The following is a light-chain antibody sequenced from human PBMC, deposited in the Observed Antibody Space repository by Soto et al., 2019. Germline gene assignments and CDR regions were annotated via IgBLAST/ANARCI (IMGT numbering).Light chain of an antibody. CDR2: DVS. CDR3: SSYSSTTTPYV. Sequence: QSALTQPASVSGSPGQSITIFCTGTSSDVGDYNYVSWYQQHPGKAPKLMIYDVSNRPSGVSNRFSGSKSGNTASLTISGLRAEDEADYYCSSYSSTTTPYVFGTGTKLTVL. J-gene: IGLJ1*01. CDR1: SSDVGDYNY. V-gene: IGLV2-14*01.